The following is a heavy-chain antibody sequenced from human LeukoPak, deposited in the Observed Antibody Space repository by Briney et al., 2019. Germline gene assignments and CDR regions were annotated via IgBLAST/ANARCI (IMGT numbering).Heavy chain of an antibody. J-gene: IGHJ4*02. CDR1: GGSFSGYY. CDR3: ARVPKYYYDSSGYYPRDH. V-gene: IGHV4-34*01. D-gene: IGHD3-22*01. Sequence: SETLSLTCAVYGGSFSGYYWSWIRQPPGKGLEWIGEINHSGSTNYNPSLKSRVTISVDTSKNQFSLKLSSVTAADTAVYYCARVPKYYYDSSGYYPRDHWGQGTLVTVSS. CDR2: INHSGST.